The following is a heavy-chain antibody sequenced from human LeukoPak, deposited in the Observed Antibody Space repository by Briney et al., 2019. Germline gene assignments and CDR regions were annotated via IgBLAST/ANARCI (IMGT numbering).Heavy chain of an antibody. CDR1: GGSFSSHY. CDR3: ARVGYCSSTSCYRNWFDP. J-gene: IGHJ5*02. D-gene: IGHD2-2*02. Sequence: PSETLSLTCTVSGGSFSSHYWSWIRQSPGKGLDWIGNIYYSGSTNYNPSLMSRVTISVDTSKNQFSLKLSSVTAADTAVYYCARVGYCSSTSCYRNWFDPWGQGTLVTVSS. CDR2: IYYSGST. V-gene: IGHV4-59*08.